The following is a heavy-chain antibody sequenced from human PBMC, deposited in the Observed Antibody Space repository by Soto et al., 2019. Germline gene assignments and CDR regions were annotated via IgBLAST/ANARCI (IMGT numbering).Heavy chain of an antibody. Sequence: EVQLLESGGGLVQPGGSLRLSCAASGFTFSSYPMSWVRQAPGKGLEWVSAISGSGGRTYYADSVKGRFTISRDNPKNTLYLQMNSLRAEDTAVYYCAKMDVQWLAKSPFDYWGQGTLVAVSS. CDR1: GFTFSSYP. J-gene: IGHJ4*02. D-gene: IGHD6-19*01. V-gene: IGHV3-23*01. CDR2: ISGSGGRT. CDR3: AKMDVQWLAKSPFDY.